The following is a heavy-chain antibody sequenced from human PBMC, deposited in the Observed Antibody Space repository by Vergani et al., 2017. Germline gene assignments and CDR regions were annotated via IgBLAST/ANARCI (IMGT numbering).Heavy chain of an antibody. V-gene: IGHV3-64*01. CDR1: GFTFSSYA. Sequence: EVQLVESGGGLVQPGGSLRLSCVASGFTFSSYAMHWVRQAPGKGLEYVSGISSNGGNTYYASSVKGRFTISRDNSKNTLYLQMGSLKAEDMAVYYCARDGHGSSSYYYLDVWGKGTTVTVSS. D-gene: IGHD2-2*03. CDR2: ISSNGGNT. CDR3: ARDGHGSSSYYYLDV. J-gene: IGHJ6*03.